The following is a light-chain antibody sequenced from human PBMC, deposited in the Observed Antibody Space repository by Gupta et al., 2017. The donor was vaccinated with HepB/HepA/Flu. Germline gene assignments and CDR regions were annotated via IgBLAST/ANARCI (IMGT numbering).Light chain of an antibody. CDR1: QSISSW. CDR2: KAS. J-gene: IGKJ1*01. CDR3: QQYSSLWT. Sequence: DIQMTQSPSTLSASVGDRVTITCRASQSISSWLAWYQQKPGKAPKLLIYKASSLESGVPSRFSGSGSGTEFTLTISSLQPDDFATYYFQQYSSLWTFGQGTKVEI. V-gene: IGKV1-5*03.